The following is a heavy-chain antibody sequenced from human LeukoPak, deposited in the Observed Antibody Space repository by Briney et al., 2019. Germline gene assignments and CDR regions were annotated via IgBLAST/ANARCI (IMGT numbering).Heavy chain of an antibody. CDR1: GFMFSSYW. V-gene: IGHV3-7*01. D-gene: IGHD3-22*01. Sequence: GGSLRLSCVASGFMFSSYWMSWVRQAPGKGLEWVADIKEDGSEKFYVDSVKGRFTISRDNAKNSLYLQMNTLRAEDTAVYYCARDGDDSIDYWGQGTLVTVSS. CDR2: IKEDGSEK. CDR3: ARDGDDSIDY. J-gene: IGHJ4*02.